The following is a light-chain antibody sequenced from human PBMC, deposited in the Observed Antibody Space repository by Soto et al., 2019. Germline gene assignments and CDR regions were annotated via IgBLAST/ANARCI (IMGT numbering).Light chain of an antibody. Sequence: QSVLTQPASVSGSPGQSITISCTGTTNDVGNYPLVSWYQHHPGKVPEVIIFEDTKRPSGASDRFSGPKSGNTASLTISGLQVGDEADYYCCSYTPSATLMFGGGTKVTVL. V-gene: IGLV2-23*01. CDR1: TNDVGNYPL. CDR2: EDT. J-gene: IGLJ3*02. CDR3: CSYTPSATLM.